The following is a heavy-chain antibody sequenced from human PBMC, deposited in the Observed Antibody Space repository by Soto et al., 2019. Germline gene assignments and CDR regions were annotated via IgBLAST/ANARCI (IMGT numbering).Heavy chain of an antibody. V-gene: IGHV4-59*11. CDR1: GGSINGHF. CDR3: ASSAGHPGDFFYYNGMDV. Sequence: SETLSLTCTVSGGSINGHFLSWIRQPPGKGLEYIGWIFHTGGTNYNASLASRVAISVDTSKTQISLNLHSVTAADTAVYYCASSAGHPGDFFYYNGMDVWGQGTTVTVSS. CDR2: IFHTGGT. D-gene: IGHD3-10*01. J-gene: IGHJ6*02.